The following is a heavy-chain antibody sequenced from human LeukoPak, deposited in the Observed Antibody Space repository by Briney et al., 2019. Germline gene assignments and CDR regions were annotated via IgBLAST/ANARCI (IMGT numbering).Heavy chain of an antibody. V-gene: IGHV4-38-2*02. CDR1: GRSISLGYY. Sequence: AETLSLTCTVSGRSISLGYYWGWSRQPPGKGLEGIGSFFHDGSTHYNPSLQRRVSISVDTAKNEFSLKLSSVSAADTARYYCARESIKQWLIWGQGTLVTVSS. D-gene: IGHD6-19*01. CDR3: ARESIKQWLI. CDR2: FFHDGST. J-gene: IGHJ1*01.